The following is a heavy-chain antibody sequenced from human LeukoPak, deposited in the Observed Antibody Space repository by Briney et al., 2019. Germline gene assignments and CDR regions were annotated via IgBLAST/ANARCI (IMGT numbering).Heavy chain of an antibody. J-gene: IGHJ4*02. CDR1: GRSISSYY. V-gene: IGHV4-59*01. CDR2: IYYSGST. Sequence: SETLSLICTVSGRSISSYYWSWIRQPPGKGLEWIGYIYYSGSTKYNPSLKSRVTISVDTSKNQFSLELSSVTAADTAVYYCARVVDHGYSDYWGLGTLVTVSS. CDR3: ARVVDHGYSDY. D-gene: IGHD5-24*01.